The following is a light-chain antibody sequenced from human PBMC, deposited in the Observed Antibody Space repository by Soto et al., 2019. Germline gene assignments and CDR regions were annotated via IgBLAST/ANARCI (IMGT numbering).Light chain of an antibody. V-gene: IGLV3-21*02. CDR3: HVWNPSGSDRYV. J-gene: IGLJ1*01. CDR1: NVGSKS. Sequence: SYVLTQPPSVSVAPGQTARITCGGDNVGSKSVHLYQQKPGQAPILVVFDDYDRPSGIPERFSGSNSGNTATLTISSVEAGDEAAYYCHVWNPSGSDRYVFGTGTKVTVL. CDR2: DDY.